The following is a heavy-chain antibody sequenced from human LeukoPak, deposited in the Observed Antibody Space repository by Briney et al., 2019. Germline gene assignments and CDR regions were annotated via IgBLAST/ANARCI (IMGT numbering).Heavy chain of an antibody. CDR3: AIAVQTRITTPWK. V-gene: IGHV3-74*01. Sequence: PGGSLRLSCAASGFTFSSYCIHWVRQAPGKGLVWVSHISSDGSSTSYADSAKRRSTISRQNAKNTLYLPMNSPRAEDKAVYYCAIAVQTRITTPWKWGQGNLVTVSS. CDR2: ISSDGSST. CDR1: GFTFSSYC. J-gene: IGHJ4*02. D-gene: IGHD3-22*01.